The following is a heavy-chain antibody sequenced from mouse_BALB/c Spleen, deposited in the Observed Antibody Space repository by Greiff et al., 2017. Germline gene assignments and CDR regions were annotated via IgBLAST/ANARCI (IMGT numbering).Heavy chain of an antibody. J-gene: IGHJ3*01. CDR1: GFTFSSYA. D-gene: IGHD2-2*01. V-gene: IGHV5-6-5*01. CDR2: ISSGGST. CDR3: ARETIYYGYDGGFAY. Sequence: EVKLEESGGGLVKPGGSLKLSCAASGFTFSSYAMSWVRQTPEKRLEWVASISSGGSTYYPDSLKGRFTISRDNARNILYLQMSSLRSEDTAMYYCARETIYYGYDGGFAYWGQGTLVTVSA.